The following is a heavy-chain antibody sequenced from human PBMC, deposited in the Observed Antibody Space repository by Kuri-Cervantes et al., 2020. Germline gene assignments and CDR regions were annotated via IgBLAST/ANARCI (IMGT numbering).Heavy chain of an antibody. D-gene: IGHD6-19*01. J-gene: IGHJ4*02. V-gene: IGHV3-13*01. Sequence: GESLKISCAVSGFTFSDYDFHWFRQSRGQGLEWVSAIGKGGDTHYTDSVKGRFTISRENAKNSLYLQMNTLRAGDTALYYCARDPSGWGLEYWGQGTLVTVSS. CDR3: ARDPSGWGLEY. CDR2: IGKGGDT. CDR1: GFTFSDYD.